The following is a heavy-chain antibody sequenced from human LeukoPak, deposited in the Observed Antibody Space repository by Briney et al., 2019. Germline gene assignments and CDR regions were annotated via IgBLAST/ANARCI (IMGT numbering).Heavy chain of an antibody. CDR3: ARVTGYMIEDYFDY. J-gene: IGHJ4*02. Sequence: ASVKVSCKASGYTFTNYAMNWVRQAPGQGLEWMGWIHPSTGNPTYAQGFTGRFVFSLDTSVSTTYLQISSLKAEDTAVYYCARVTGYMIEDYFDYWGQGTLVTVSS. CDR2: IHPSTGNP. CDR1: GYTFTNYA. V-gene: IGHV7-4-1*02. D-gene: IGHD3-22*01.